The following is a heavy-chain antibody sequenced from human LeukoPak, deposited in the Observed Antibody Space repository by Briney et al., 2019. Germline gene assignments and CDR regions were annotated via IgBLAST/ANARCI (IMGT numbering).Heavy chain of an antibody. D-gene: IGHD2-15*01. CDR2: FYPGDADT. CDR1: GYSFTTSW. V-gene: IGHV5-51*01. J-gene: IGHJ4*02. CDR3: ATARFCSGGACYAEH. Sequence: GEPLKISGKGSGYSFTTSWIGGVRQMPGKGLGWMGIFYPGDADTRYSPSFQGQVTISVDKSISPAYLQWSSLKASDTAMYYWATARFCSGGACYAEHWGQGTLVTVSS.